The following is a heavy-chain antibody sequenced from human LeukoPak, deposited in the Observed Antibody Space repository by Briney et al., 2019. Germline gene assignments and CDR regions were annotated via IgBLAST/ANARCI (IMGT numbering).Heavy chain of an antibody. V-gene: IGHV3-23*01. J-gene: IGHJ4*02. CDR3: AIMHRYYDGSGYWVQ. CDR1: GFTFSSYA. Sequence: GESLRLSCAASGFTFSSYAMSWVRQAPGKGPEWVSGISTSGGSTSYADSVKGRFTISRDNPRNTLYMQMNSLRAEDTAVYYCAIMHRYYDGSGYWVQWGQGTLVTVSS. D-gene: IGHD3-22*01. CDR2: ISTSGGST.